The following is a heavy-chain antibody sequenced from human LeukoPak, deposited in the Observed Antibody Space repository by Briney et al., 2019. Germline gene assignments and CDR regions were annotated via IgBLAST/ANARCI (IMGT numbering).Heavy chain of an antibody. CDR3: ARNINLDY. CDR2: ISSSGSTT. Sequence: GGSLRLSCAASGFTFSSYEVNWVRQAPGKGLEWVSYISSSGSTTNYADSVKGRFTISRDNAKKSLYLQMNSLKAEDTAVYYCARNINLDYWGQGTLVTVSS. D-gene: IGHD2/OR15-2a*01. J-gene: IGHJ4*02. CDR1: GFTFSSYE. V-gene: IGHV3-48*03.